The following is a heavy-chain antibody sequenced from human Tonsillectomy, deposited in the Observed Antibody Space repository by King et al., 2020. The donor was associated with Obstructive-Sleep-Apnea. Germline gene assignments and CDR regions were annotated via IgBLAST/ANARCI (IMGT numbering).Heavy chain of an antibody. CDR2: IYYSGST. V-gene: IGHV4-30-4*01. Sequence: QLQESGPGLVKPSQTLSLTCTVSGGSMSSSGHYYWSWLRQPPGKGLEWIGYIYYSGSTYYNPSLKSRVTISVDTSKNQFSLKLTSVTAADTAVYYCARGDYDYVWGSHRKFYFDYWGQGTLVTVSS. CDR3: ARGDYDYVWGSHRKFYFDY. CDR1: GGSMSSSGHYY. D-gene: IGHD3-16*02. J-gene: IGHJ4*02.